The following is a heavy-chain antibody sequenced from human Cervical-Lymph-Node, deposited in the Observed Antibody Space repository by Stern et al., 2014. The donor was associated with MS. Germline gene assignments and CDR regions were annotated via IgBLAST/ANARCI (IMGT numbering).Heavy chain of an antibody. J-gene: IGHJ4*02. V-gene: IGHV4-59*08. D-gene: IGHD6-6*01. CDR2: ISSSGGT. CDR1: GGSTSSYY. CDR3: ARGYTTSSGRPDY. Sequence: VQLVESGPGLVKPSETLSLTCTVSGGSTSSYYWSWIRQPPGKGLEWIGYISSSGGTKYNPSLKSRVTLSLDTSQNPFSLNLSSVTAADTAVYYCARGYTTSSGRPDYWGQGTLVTVSS.